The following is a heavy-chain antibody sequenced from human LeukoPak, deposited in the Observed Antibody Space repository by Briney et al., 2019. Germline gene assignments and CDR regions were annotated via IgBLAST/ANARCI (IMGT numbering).Heavy chain of an antibody. CDR3: AKTAIRDFDWEYYFDY. V-gene: IGHV3-23*01. Sequence: GGSLRLSCAASGFTFSSYAMSWVPQAPGKGLEWVSAISGSGGSTYYADSVKGRFTISRDNSKNTLYLQMNSLRAEDTSLYYRAKTAIRDFDWEYYFDYWGQGTLVTVSS. D-gene: IGHD3-9*01. CDR2: ISGSGGST. CDR1: GFTFSSYA. J-gene: IGHJ4*02.